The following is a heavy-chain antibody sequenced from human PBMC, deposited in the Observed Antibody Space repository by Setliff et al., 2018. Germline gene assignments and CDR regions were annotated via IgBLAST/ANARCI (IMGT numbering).Heavy chain of an antibody. CDR2: IYTSGST. J-gene: IGHJ4*02. Sequence: SETLSLTCTVSGGSISSYYWSWIRQPPGKGLEWIGYIYTSGSTNYNPSLKSRLTISADTSNNQFSLNLISVTAADTAVYYCARHRRDSSGNYFVGLYYFDYWGQGTPVTVSS. CDR1: GGSISSYY. CDR3: ARHRRDSSGNYFVGLYYFDY. D-gene: IGHD3-22*01. V-gene: IGHV4-59*08.